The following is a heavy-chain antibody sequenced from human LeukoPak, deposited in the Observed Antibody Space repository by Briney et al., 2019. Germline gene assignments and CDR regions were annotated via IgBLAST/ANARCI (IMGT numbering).Heavy chain of an antibody. CDR1: GFTFSGYG. CDR2: IRYDESNR. CDR3: ARVGVGATDMDV. Sequence: GGSLRLSCAASGFTFSGYGMHWVRQAPGKGLEWVAFIRYDESNRYYADSVRGRFTISRDNAKNSLYLQMNSLRAEDTAVYYCARVGVGATDMDVWGKGTTVTISS. D-gene: IGHD1-26*01. J-gene: IGHJ6*03. V-gene: IGHV3-30*02.